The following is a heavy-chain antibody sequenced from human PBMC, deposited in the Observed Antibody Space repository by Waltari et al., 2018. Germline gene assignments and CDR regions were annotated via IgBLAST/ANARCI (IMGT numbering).Heavy chain of an antibody. CDR1: GYTFTGYY. Sequence: QVQLVQSGAEVKKPGASVKVSCKASGYTFTGYYMHWVRQAPGQGLEWMGRINPNSGGTNYAQKCQGRVTMTRDTSISTAYMELSRLRSDDTAVYYCARDWRPIVVVPALWGQGTLVTVSS. CDR3: ARDWRPIVVVPAL. V-gene: IGHV1-2*06. J-gene: IGHJ4*02. CDR2: INPNSGGT. D-gene: IGHD2-2*01.